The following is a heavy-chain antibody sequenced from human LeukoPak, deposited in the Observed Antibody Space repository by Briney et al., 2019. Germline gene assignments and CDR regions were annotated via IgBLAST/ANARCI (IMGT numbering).Heavy chain of an antibody. Sequence: PSQTLSLTCTVSRGSVSSGDYYWPWIRQPPGKGLEWIGYISYSGSTNYNPSLKSRVTISIDTSKNQISLKLSSVTAADTAVYYCAAWQNRLFDYWGQGTLVTVSS. V-gene: IGHV4-61*08. CDR3: AAWQNRLFDY. CDR2: ISYSGST. CDR1: RGSVSSGDYY. D-gene: IGHD2/OR15-2a*01. J-gene: IGHJ4*02.